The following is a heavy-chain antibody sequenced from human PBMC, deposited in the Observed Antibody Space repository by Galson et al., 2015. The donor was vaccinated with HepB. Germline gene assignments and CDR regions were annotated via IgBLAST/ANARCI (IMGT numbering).Heavy chain of an antibody. CDR1: GFTFTSPA. J-gene: IGHJ3*02. CDR2: IVVGSGNT. Sequence: SVKVSCKASGFTFTSPAMQWVRQARGQRLEWIGWIVVGSGNTNYAQKFQERVTITRDMSTSTAYMELSSLRSEDTAVYYCAAMEVKWELHTAFDIWGQGTMVTVSS. V-gene: IGHV1-58*02. D-gene: IGHD1-26*01. CDR3: AAMEVKWELHTAFDI.